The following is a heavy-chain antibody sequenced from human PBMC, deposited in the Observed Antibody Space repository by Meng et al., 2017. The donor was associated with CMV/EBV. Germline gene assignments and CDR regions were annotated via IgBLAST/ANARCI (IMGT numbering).Heavy chain of an antibody. CDR2: IGKDGRDI. Sequence: EVHLMECGGGVVRPWGPFRVSCAASGVTFSNLWMSWVRRSPGKWLEWVANIGKDGRDIYYVDSVKGRFTISRNNAKNTLYLQMSDLRADDSAVYYCIRDLVGNRDEWGQGTLVTVSS. D-gene: IGHD3-9*01. J-gene: IGHJ4*02. CDR3: IRDLVGNRDE. V-gene: IGHV3-7*01. CDR1: GVTFSNLW.